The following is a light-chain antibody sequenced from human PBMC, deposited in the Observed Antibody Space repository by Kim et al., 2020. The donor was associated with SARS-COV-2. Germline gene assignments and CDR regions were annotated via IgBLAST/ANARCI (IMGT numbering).Light chain of an antibody. Sequence: PGEKATLSCRASQSVSSSSLAWYQQKPGQAPRLLIYGASNCATGIPDRFSGSGSGTEFTLTISRVEPEDFAVYYCQQYGSSPQTFGQGTKVDIK. CDR2: GAS. CDR1: QSVSSSS. J-gene: IGKJ1*01. V-gene: IGKV3-20*01. CDR3: QQYGSSPQT.